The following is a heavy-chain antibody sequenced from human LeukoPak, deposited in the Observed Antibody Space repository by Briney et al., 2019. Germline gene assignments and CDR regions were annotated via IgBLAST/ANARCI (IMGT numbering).Heavy chain of an antibody. Sequence: GGSLRLSWAASGFTFSTFAMNWVRQALGKGLEWVSAISGSGDSTYFGDSVKGRFTISRDNSKSVLYLQMNTLRAEDTAVYYCSKGLGLSYWYLHLWGRGTLVTVSS. CDR1: GFTFSTFA. V-gene: IGHV3-23*01. CDR3: SKGLGLSYWYLHL. D-gene: IGHD1-26*01. CDR2: ISGSGDST. J-gene: IGHJ2*01.